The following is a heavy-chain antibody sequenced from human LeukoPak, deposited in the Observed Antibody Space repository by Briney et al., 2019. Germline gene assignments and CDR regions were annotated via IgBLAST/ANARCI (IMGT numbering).Heavy chain of an antibody. CDR2: ILYDGSNK. D-gene: IGHD4-23*01. V-gene: IGHV3-30*18. J-gene: IGHJ3*02. Sequence: PGRSLRLSCAASGFTPSSYGMHWVRQAPGKGLEWVALILYDGSNKYYADSVKGRFTISRDNSKNTLYLQMNSLRAEDTAVYYCAKVYGGNGNDAFDIWGQGTMVTVSS. CDR3: AKVYGGNGNDAFDI. CDR1: GFTPSSYG.